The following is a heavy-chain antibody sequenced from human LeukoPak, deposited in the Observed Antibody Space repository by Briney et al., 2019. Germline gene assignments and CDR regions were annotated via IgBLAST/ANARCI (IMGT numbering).Heavy chain of an antibody. CDR2: ISNSGGST. CDR1: GFVFSSHP. CDR3: AREEPAGSIDY. V-gene: IGHV3-64*01. J-gene: IGHJ4*02. Sequence: GGSLRLSCAVSGFVFSSHPMHWVRQAPGKGLECVSDISNSGGSTYYANSVKGRFTISRDNSKNTLYLQMDSLRAEDTALYYCAREEPAGSIDYWGQGILVTVSS. D-gene: IGHD1-14*01.